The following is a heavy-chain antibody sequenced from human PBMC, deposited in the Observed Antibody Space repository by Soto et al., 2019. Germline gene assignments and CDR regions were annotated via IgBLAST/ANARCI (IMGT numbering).Heavy chain of an antibody. D-gene: IGHD3-3*01. V-gene: IGHV1-8*01. Sequence: KLSCTASGYTFTSDDINWVRQATGQGLEWMGWMNPNSGNTGYAQKFQGRVTMTRNTSISTAYMELSSLRSEDTAVYYCARGYDFWSGFGMDVWGQGTTVTVAS. J-gene: IGHJ6*02. CDR1: GYTFTSDD. CDR2: MNPNSGNT. CDR3: ARGYDFWSGFGMDV.